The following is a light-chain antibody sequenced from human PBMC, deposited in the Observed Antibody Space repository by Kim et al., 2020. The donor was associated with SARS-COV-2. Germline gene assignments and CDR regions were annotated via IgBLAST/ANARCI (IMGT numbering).Light chain of an antibody. CDR3: NSRDSSGNLWV. CDR2: GNN. Sequence: SSELTQDPAVSVALGQTVRITCQGDSLRSYYTSWYQQKSGQAPVLVIYGNNIRSSGIPDRFSGSSSGNTASLTITGAQAEDEADYYCNSRDSSGNLWVFGGGTMLTLL. J-gene: IGLJ3*02. CDR1: SLRSYY. V-gene: IGLV3-19*01.